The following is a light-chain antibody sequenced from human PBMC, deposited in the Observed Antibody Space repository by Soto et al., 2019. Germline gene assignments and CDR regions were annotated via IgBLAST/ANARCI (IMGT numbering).Light chain of an antibody. CDR2: AAS. CDR3: QQLDSFPLT. Sequence: DIQMTQSPSTLSGSVGDRVTITCRASQTISSWLAWYQQKPGRAPKLLIFAASNLQSGVPVRFSGSGSGTDFILSINSLQPEDVATYYCQQLDSFPLTFGQGTRLEIK. V-gene: IGKV1-12*01. J-gene: IGKJ5*01. CDR1: QTISSW.